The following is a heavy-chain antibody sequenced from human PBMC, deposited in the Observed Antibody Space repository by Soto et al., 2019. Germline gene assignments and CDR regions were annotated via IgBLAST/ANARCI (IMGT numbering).Heavy chain of an antibody. CDR1: GGSITNYY. V-gene: IGHV4-59*01. CDR2: IYYTGST. Sequence: SETLSLTCTVSGGSITNYYWSWVRQPPGKGLEWIGYIYYTGSTNYNPSLKSRVTISVDTSKNQFSLKLSSVTAADTAVYYCARGLGTTVMLYWGRGALVTVSS. CDR3: ARGLGTTVMLY. J-gene: IGHJ4*02. D-gene: IGHD4-4*01.